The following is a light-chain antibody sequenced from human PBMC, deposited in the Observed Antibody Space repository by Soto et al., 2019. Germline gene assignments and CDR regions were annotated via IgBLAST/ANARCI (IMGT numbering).Light chain of an antibody. CDR2: LNSDGSH. Sequence: QPVLTQSPSASASLGASVKLTCTLSSGHSSYAIAWHQQQPEKGPRYLMKLNSDGSHSKGDGIPDRFSGSSSGAGRYLTISGLQSEDEADYSCQTWGTGFRVFGGGTKVTVL. CDR1: SGHSSYA. V-gene: IGLV4-69*01. J-gene: IGLJ2*01. CDR3: QTWGTGFRV.